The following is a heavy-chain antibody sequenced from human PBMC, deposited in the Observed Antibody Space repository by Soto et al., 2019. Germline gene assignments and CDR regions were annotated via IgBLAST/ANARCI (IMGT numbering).Heavy chain of an antibody. CDR1: GASISSGNHF. J-gene: IGHJ5*02. CDR3: ARGRNCAGGTCYPGYWFDP. CDR2: IYHTGNT. Sequence: QVQLQESGPGLVKPSQTVSLTCSLSGASISSGNHFWTWIRQHPVKGLEWIGYIYHTGNTKYNPSLQSRVSISVDTAKNEFSLRLSSVTAADTALYYCARGRNCAGGTCYPGYWFDPWGQGILVTVSS. D-gene: IGHD2-15*01. V-gene: IGHV4-31*03.